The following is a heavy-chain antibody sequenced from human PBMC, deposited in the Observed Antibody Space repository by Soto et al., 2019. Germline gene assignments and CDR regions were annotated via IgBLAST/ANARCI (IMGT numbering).Heavy chain of an antibody. J-gene: IGHJ4*02. CDR1: GFTFRSYD. CDR2: ISSNGGIT. V-gene: IGHV3-64*01. D-gene: IGHD3-16*01. CDR3: VRDTSFDY. Sequence: EVQLVESGGGLVQPGGSLRLSCAPSGFTFRSYDMHWVRQAPGKGLEYISAISSNGGITYYANSVKGRFTISRDNSKNMMYLQMGSLRAEDMAVYYCVRDTSFDYWGQGTLVTVSS.